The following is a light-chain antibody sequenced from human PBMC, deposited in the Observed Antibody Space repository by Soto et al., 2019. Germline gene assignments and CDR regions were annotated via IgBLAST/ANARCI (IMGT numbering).Light chain of an antibody. CDR3: QEYNHWHPVT. V-gene: IGKV3-15*01. Sequence: EIVLTQSPDTLSLSPGERATLSCRASQSLSRNYIAWYQQKPGQAPRLLIYGASTRATGIPARFSGSGSGTEFSLTISSLQSEDFAVYYCQEYNHWHPVTFGGGTKVDI. CDR2: GAS. CDR1: QSLSRN. J-gene: IGKJ4*01.